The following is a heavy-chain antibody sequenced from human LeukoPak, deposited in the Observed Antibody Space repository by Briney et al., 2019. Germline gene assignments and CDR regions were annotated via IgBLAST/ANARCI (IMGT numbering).Heavy chain of an antibody. CDR1: GFTFSNYW. D-gene: IGHD2-15*01. V-gene: IGHV3-7*01. J-gene: IGHJ4*02. CDR3: ARDRGSRSSDC. Sequence: PGGSLRLSCVASGFTFSNYWTSWVRQAPGKGLEWVANIKQDGSEKYYVHSVKGRFTISRDNAMNSLFLQMDSLRAEDTAVYYCARDRGSRSSDCWGQGTLVTVSS. CDR2: IKQDGSEK.